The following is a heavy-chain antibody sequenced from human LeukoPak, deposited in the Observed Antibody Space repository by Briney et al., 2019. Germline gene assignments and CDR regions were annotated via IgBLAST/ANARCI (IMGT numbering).Heavy chain of an antibody. Sequence: SETLSLTCTLSGGSLCSIRHYWGWIRQPPGKGLEWIGNIYYGGGTYYNPSLKSRVTISVDTSNNQFYLKLSPVTAPDTAVYYCTRLLKYSGSDHCDYWGQGSLVTVSS. CDR3: TRLLKYSGSDHCDY. V-gene: IGHV4-39*01. CDR2: IYYGGGT. CDR1: GGSLCSIRHY. J-gene: IGHJ4*02. D-gene: IGHD1-26*01.